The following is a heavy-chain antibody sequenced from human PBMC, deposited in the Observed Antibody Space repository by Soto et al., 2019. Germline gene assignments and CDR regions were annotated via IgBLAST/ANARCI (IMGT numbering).Heavy chain of an antibody. CDR1: GFTFSDYY. V-gene: IGHV3-11*05. CDR2: ISSSGTYT. CDR3: ARNSYGVYESGWFDP. J-gene: IGHJ5*02. Sequence: QVQLVESGGGLVKPGGSLRLSCAASGFTFSDYYMRWIRQAPGKGLEWVSYISSSGTYTHYADSVKGRFTISRDNAKNSLYLQMDSLRGEDTAVYYCARNSYGVYESGWFDPWGQVTLVTVSS. D-gene: IGHD4-17*01.